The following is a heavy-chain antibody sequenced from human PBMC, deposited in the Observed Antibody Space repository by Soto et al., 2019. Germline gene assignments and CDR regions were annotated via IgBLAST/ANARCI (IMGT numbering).Heavy chain of an antibody. D-gene: IGHD5-12*01. Sequence: GGSLRLSCAASGFTFSSYGMHWVRQAPGKGLEWVAVISYDGSNKYYADSVKGRFTISRDNSKNTLYLQMNSLRAEDTAVYYCAKWLVVEDIVATEVGGMDVWGQGTTVTVSS. CDR3: AKWLVVEDIVATEVGGMDV. J-gene: IGHJ6*02. V-gene: IGHV3-30*18. CDR2: ISYDGSNK. CDR1: GFTFSSYG.